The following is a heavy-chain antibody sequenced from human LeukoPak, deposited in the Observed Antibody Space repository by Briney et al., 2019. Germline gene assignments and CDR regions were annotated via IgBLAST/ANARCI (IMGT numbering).Heavy chain of an antibody. CDR1: GYTFTNYG. CDR2: ISTYSGTP. CDR3: ARGYYDFWSGYLGFDY. Sequence: ASVKVSCKASGYTFTNYGISWVRQAPGQGLEWMGWISTYSGTPNYAQKLQGRVTMTTDTSTNTAYMDLRSLRSDDTAVYYCARGYYDFWSGYLGFDYWGQGTLVTVSS. D-gene: IGHD3-3*01. J-gene: IGHJ4*02. V-gene: IGHV1-18*01.